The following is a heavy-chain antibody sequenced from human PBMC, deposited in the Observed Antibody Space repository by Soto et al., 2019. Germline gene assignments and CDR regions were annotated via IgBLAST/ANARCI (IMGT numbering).Heavy chain of an antibody. V-gene: IGHV3-33*01. CDR3: ARGFGVAACGTVLFDH. CDR2: IWSDGNNK. J-gene: IGHJ4*02. Sequence: VAVIWSDGNNKYYADSVKGRFSISRDNSKNTLYLEMNSLRAEDTAVYYCARGFGVAACGTVLFDHWGQGTLVTVSS. D-gene: IGHD1-1*01.